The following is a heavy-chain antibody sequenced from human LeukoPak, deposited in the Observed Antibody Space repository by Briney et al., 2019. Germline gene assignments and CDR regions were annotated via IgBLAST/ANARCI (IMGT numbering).Heavy chain of an antibody. CDR2: IYYSGST. D-gene: IGHD6-19*01. J-gene: IGHJ4*02. CDR1: GGSISSYY. Sequence: SETLSLTCTVSGGSISSYYWSWIRQPPGKGLEWIGYIYYSGSTNYNPSLKSRVTVSVDTSKNQFSLKLSSVTAADTAVYYCARAGIAVAGTTAFDYWGQGTLVTVSS. CDR3: ARAGIAVAGTTAFDY. V-gene: IGHV4-59*01.